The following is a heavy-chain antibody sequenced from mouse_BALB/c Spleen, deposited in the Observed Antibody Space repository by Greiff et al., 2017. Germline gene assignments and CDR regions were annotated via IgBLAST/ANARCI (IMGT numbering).Heavy chain of an antibody. Sequence: VQLQQSGPSLVKPSQTLSLTCSVTGDSITSGYWNWIRKFPGNKLEYMGYISYSGSTYYNPSLKSRISITRDTSKNQYYLQLNSVTTEDTATYYCARYEGLRPTYYFDYWGQGTTLTVSS. V-gene: IGHV3-8*02. CDR1: GDSITSGY. CDR3: ARYEGLRPTYYFDY. D-gene: IGHD2-2*01. J-gene: IGHJ2*01. CDR2: ISYSGST.